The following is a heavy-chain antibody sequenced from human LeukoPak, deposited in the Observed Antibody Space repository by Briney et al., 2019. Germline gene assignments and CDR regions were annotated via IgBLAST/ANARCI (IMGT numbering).Heavy chain of an antibody. CDR3: ARIQSLASSFSSFDS. CDR2: IYSGDST. Sequence: GGSLRLSCAASGFTVSSNYMSWVRQAPGKGLEWVSVIYSGDSTYYADSVKGRFTVSRDNSKNTLYLQMNSLRADDTAVYYCARIQSLASSFSSFDSWGQGTLVTVSS. J-gene: IGHJ5*01. CDR1: GFTVSSNY. V-gene: IGHV3-66*02. D-gene: IGHD6-13*01.